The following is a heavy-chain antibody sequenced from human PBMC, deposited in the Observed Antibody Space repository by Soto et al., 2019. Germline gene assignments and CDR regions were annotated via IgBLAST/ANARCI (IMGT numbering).Heavy chain of an antibody. J-gene: IGHJ4*02. V-gene: IGHV1-8*01. CDR3: ARGAQGYCSSTSGYYFDY. CDR2: MNPNSGNT. Sequence: QVQLVQSGAEVKKPGASVKVSCKASGYTFTSYDINWVRQATGQGLEWMGWMNPNSGNTGYAQKFQGRVTMTRNTSICTAYMELSSLRSEDTAVYYCARGAQGYCSSTSGYYFDYWGQGTLVTVSS. CDR1: GYTFTSYD. D-gene: IGHD2-2*01.